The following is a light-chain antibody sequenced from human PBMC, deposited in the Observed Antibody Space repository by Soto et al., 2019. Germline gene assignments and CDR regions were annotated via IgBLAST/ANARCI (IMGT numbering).Light chain of an antibody. CDR2: HAS. CDR1: QSVNSN. CDR3: QQYGSSPSIT. Sequence: EIVMTQSPATLSVSPGETVTLSCRASQSVNSNLAWYQQKPGQAPRLLIYHASTRATGIPDRFSGSGSGTDFTLTISRLEPEDFAVYYCQQYGSSPSITFGQGTRLEIK. V-gene: IGKV3-20*01. J-gene: IGKJ5*01.